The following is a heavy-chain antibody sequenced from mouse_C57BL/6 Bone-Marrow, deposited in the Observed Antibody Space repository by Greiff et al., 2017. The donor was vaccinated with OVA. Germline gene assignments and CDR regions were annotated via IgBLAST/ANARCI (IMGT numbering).Heavy chain of an antibody. CDR2: IWRGGST. J-gene: IGHJ4*01. CDR1: GFSLTSYG. D-gene: IGHD1-1*01. CDR3: AKTHTTVVAPYAMDY. V-gene: IGHV2-5*01. Sequence: VQLQQSGPGLVQPSQSLSITCTVSGFSLTSYGVHWVRQSPGKGLEWLGVIWRGGSTDYNAAFMSRLSITKDNSKSQVFFKMNSLQADDTAIYYGAKTHTTVVAPYAMDYWGQGTSVTVSS.